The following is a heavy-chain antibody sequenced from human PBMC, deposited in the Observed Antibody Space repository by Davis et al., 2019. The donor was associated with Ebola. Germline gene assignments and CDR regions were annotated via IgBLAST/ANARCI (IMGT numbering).Heavy chain of an antibody. J-gene: IGHJ6*02. CDR1: GFTFSDYY. CDR2: ISSSGITI. Sequence: PGGSLRLSCAASGFTFSDYYMSWIRQAPGKGLEWVSYISSSGITIYYADSVKGRFTISRDNAKNSLYLQMNSLRAEDTAVYYCARDRAIAAAANYYYYGMDVWGQGTTVTVSS. V-gene: IGHV3-11*01. CDR3: ARDRAIAAAANYYYYGMDV. D-gene: IGHD6-13*01.